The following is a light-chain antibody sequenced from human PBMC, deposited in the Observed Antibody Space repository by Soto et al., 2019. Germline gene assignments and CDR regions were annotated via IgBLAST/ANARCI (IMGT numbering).Light chain of an antibody. Sequence: EIVLTQSPATLSSSPGETATLSCRASQYVGTRLAWYQHKPGQAPRLLIYYMSKRATGIPARFSGSGSGTDFTLTIRNSATEDFGVYYCHQRQRWPRTYGKGTTVEIK. V-gene: IGKV3-11*01. CDR1: QYVGTR. CDR2: YMS. J-gene: IGKJ1*01. CDR3: HQRQRWPRT.